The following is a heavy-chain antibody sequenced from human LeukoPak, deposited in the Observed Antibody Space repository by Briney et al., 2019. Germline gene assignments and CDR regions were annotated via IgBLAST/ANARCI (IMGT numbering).Heavy chain of an antibody. Sequence: GGSLRLSCAASGFTFSSYAMHWVRQAQGKGLEWVAVISYDGSNKYYADSVKGRFTISRDNSKNTLYLQMNSLRAEDTAVYYCARVSYSSGWESFGAFDIWGQGTMVTVSS. V-gene: IGHV3-30*04. CDR1: GFTFSSYA. CDR2: ISYDGSNK. J-gene: IGHJ3*02. CDR3: ARVSYSSGWESFGAFDI. D-gene: IGHD6-19*01.